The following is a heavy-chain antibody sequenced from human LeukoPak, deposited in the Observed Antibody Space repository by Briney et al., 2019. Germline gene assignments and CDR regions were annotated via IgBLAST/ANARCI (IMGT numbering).Heavy chain of an antibody. D-gene: IGHD6-13*01. CDR2: ISLDGTNK. J-gene: IGHJ4*02. CDR3: ATGYSSSWSLK. Sequence: GGSLRLSCAASGFTLRNSAMHWVRQAPGKGLEWVAVISLDGTNKYYADSVKGRFTISRDDSKNTLYLQMNSLRAEDTAVYYCATGYSSSWSLKWGQGTLVTVSS. CDR1: GFTLRNSA. V-gene: IGHV3-30*04.